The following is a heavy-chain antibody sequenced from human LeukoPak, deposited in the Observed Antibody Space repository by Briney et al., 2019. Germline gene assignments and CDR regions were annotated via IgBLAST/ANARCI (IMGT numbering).Heavy chain of an antibody. V-gene: IGHV3-21*01. D-gene: IGHD1-1*01. CDR3: ARFKWNQYYFDY. CDR2: ISSSSSYI. Sequence: GGSLRLSCAASGFTFSSYSMNWVRQAPGKGLEWVSSISSSSSYIYYADSVKGRFTISRDNAKNSLCLQMNSLRAEDTAVYYCARFKWNQYYFDYWGQGTLVTVSS. J-gene: IGHJ4*02. CDR1: GFTFSSYS.